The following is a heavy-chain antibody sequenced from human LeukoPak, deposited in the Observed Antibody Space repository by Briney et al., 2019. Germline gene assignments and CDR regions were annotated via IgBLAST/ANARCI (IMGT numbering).Heavy chain of an antibody. Sequence: GGSLRLSCEASGFTLSGYAMTWVRQAPGKGLECVSSLSGSGDSTYYADSVKGRFTISRDNSKKTLYLQMNSLRAEDTAVYYCAKVPSYFYGSGSSLDYWGQGTLVTVSS. J-gene: IGHJ4*02. CDR3: AKVPSYFYGSGSSLDY. CDR1: GFTLSGYA. CDR2: LSGSGDST. D-gene: IGHD3-10*01. V-gene: IGHV3-23*01.